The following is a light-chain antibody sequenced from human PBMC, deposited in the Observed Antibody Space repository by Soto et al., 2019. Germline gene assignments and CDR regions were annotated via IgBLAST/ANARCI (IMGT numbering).Light chain of an antibody. CDR2: GAS. CDR1: QSVSSSY. CDR3: QQYDGSPLT. V-gene: IGKV3-20*01. Sequence: EIVLTQSPGTLSLSPGERATLSCRASQSVSSSYLAWYQQKPGQAPRLLISGASSRATGIPDRFSGGGSGTDFTLTISRLEPGDFAVYFCQQYDGSPLTFGGGTKVEIK. J-gene: IGKJ4*01.